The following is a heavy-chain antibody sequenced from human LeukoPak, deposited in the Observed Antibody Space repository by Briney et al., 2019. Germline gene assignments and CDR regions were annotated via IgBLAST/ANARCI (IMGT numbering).Heavy chain of an antibody. CDR2: IYYSGST. D-gene: IGHD2-15*01. CDR1: GGSISSYY. V-gene: IGHV4-59*08. Sequence: SETLSLTCTVSGGSISSYYWSWIRQPPGKGLEWIGYIYYSGSTNYNPSLKSRVTISVDTSKNQFSLKLSSVTAADTAVYYCARQDGSHGYYSDYWGQGTLVTVSS. J-gene: IGHJ4*02. CDR3: ARQDGSHGYYSDY.